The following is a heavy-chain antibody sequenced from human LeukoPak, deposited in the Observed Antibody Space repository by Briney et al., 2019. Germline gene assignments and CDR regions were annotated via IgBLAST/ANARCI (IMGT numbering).Heavy chain of an antibody. Sequence: PSETLSLTCTVSGGSISSYYWSWIRQPAGKELEWIGRIYTSGSTNYNPSLKSRVTMSVDTSKNQFSLKLSSVTAADTAVYYCARSRMGGSQIRFDPWGQGTLVTVSS. CDR1: GGSISSYY. CDR3: ARSRMGGSQIRFDP. J-gene: IGHJ5*02. V-gene: IGHV4-4*07. CDR2: IYTSGST. D-gene: IGHD3-16*01.